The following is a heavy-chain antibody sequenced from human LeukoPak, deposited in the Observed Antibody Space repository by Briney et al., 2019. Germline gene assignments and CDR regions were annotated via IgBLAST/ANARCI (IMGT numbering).Heavy chain of an antibody. CDR3: ARGGRPEVDY. D-gene: IGHD1-26*01. CDR2: IYSSGST. CDR1: GVSISNYY. Sequence: SETLSLTCTVSGVSISNYYWSWIRQPPGKGLEWIGYIYSSGSTNYNPSLKSRATISVDTSKFQFSLKVTSVTAADTAVYYCARGGRPEVDYWGQGTLVTVSS. J-gene: IGHJ4*02. V-gene: IGHV4-59*01.